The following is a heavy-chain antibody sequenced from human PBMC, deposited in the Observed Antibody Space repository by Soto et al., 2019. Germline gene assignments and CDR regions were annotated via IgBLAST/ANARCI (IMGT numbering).Heavy chain of an antibody. CDR3: ASSYGSGYRAFDY. CDR1: GDTFTFYS. V-gene: IGHV1-69*02. Sequence: QVQLVQSGAAVKKPGSSVRVSCKASGDTFTFYSINWVRQAPGLGLEWMGRINPILSMSNYAQRFQGRVTMTADKSTSTAYMELSSLRSEDTAMYYCASSYGSGYRAFDYWGQGALVTVPS. CDR2: INPILSMS. D-gene: IGHD3-10*01. J-gene: IGHJ4*02.